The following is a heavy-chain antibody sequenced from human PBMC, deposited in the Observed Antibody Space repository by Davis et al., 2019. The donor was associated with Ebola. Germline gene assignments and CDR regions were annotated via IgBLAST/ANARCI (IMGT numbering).Heavy chain of an antibody. CDR3: ARGMGELALN. CDR1: GYPFTDFA. J-gene: IGHJ4*02. D-gene: IGHD3-16*01. V-gene: IGHV7-4-1*02. CDR2: ITTNTASP. Sequence: AASVKVSCKASGYPFTDFAINWLRQAPGQRFEWLGWITTNTASPTYARGFSERFVFSLDTSVNTAFLQINNVRTEDTAIYYCARGMGELALNWGQGTLVTVSS.